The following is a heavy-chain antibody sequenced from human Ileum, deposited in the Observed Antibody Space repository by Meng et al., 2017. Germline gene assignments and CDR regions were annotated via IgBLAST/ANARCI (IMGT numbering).Heavy chain of an antibody. D-gene: IGHD2/OR15-2a*01. Sequence: QLQLIQSGGGLVKPGGSLRLSCSASGFTFSDYFMSWIRQSPGEGLEWLSYISSSGGSIAYADSVKGRFTASRDNSKNALYLQMDSLRAEDTAVYYCARGTTYCNAVKCAYDPWGQGTLVTVSS. CDR3: ARGTTYCNAVKCAYDP. V-gene: IGHV3-11*01. CDR1: GFTFSDYF. CDR2: ISSSGGSI. J-gene: IGHJ5*02.